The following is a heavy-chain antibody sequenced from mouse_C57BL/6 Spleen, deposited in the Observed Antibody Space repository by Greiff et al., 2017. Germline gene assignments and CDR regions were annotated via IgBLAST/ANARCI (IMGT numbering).Heavy chain of an antibody. CDR1: GYTFTSYW. Sequence: QVQLQQSGAELAKPGASVKLSCKASGYTFTSYWMHWVKQRPGQGLEWIGYINPSSGYTKSNQKFKDKATLTADKSSSTAYMQLSSLTYEDSAVYYCARGRYYGSSYEGAWFAYWGQGTLVTVSA. D-gene: IGHD1-1*01. CDR2: INPSSGYT. J-gene: IGHJ3*01. CDR3: ARGRYYGSSYEGAWFAY. V-gene: IGHV1-7*01.